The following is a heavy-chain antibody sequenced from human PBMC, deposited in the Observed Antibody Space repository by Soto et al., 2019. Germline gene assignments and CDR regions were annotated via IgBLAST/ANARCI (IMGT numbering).Heavy chain of an antibody. CDR3: AKDLRIAVAGTDYFDS. Sequence: GGSLRLSCAASGFSFSSYGMHWVRQAPGKGLEWVAVISYDVTNKYYADSVKGRFTISRDNSKNTPYLQMNSLRAEDTAVYYCAKDLRIAVAGTDYFDSWGQGTLVTVSS. D-gene: IGHD6-19*01. J-gene: IGHJ4*02. V-gene: IGHV3-30*18. CDR1: GFSFSSYG. CDR2: ISYDVTNK.